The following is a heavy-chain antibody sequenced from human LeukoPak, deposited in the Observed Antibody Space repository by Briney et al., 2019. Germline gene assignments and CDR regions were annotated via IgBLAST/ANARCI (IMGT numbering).Heavy chain of an antibody. Sequence: GSSVTVSFKASGGTFSSYAISWVRQAPGQGLEWMGRIIPIFGTADYAQKFQGRVTITADKSTSTAYMELSSLRSEDTAVYYCASASRYYYDSSGYYSERGWGQGTLVTVSS. CDR1: GGTFSSYA. V-gene: IGHV1-69*06. CDR3: ASASRYYYDSSGYYSERG. D-gene: IGHD3-22*01. J-gene: IGHJ4*02. CDR2: IIPIFGTA.